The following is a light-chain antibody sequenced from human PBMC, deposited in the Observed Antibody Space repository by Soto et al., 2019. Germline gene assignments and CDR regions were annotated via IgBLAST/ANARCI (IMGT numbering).Light chain of an antibody. Sequence: ETVLTQSPGTLSLSPGERATLSCRASQTIRSNYLAWYRQTPGQAPRLLIYGASNRATGIADRFSGSGSGTDFTLIISRLEPEDLALYYCQQYGSSPWTFVQGTKVEIK. J-gene: IGKJ1*01. CDR2: GAS. V-gene: IGKV3-20*01. CDR3: QQYGSSPWT. CDR1: QTIRSNY.